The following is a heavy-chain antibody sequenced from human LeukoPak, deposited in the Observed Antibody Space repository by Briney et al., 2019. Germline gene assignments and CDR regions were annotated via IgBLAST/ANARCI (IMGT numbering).Heavy chain of an antibody. V-gene: IGHV3-23*01. CDR2: IFGSGGSA. CDR3: TKTTTGYSSGQYPGWPADH. Sequence: PGGSLRLSCTASGFTFNNYAMYWVRQAPRKGLEWVAGIFGSGGSAHYADSVKGRFTISRDNSKNTVYLQMDSLWGEDTALYYCTKTTTGYSSGQYPGWPADHWGQGTLVTVSS. D-gene: IGHD3-22*01. J-gene: IGHJ4*02. CDR1: GFTFNNYA.